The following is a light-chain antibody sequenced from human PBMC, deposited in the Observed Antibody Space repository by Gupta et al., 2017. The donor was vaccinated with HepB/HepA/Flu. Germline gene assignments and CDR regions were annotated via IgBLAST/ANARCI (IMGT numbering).Light chain of an antibody. CDR3: VQGTHWPT. V-gene: IGKV2-30*01. J-gene: IGKJ4*02. Sequence: VVLTQSPLSLLVTLGQPASLSCRSSQSLVFRDGDTFLPWCQQRPGQSPRRLLYQVSTRDSGVAEVFSGSGTGTDFTPIISRVEAEDVAIYYCVQGTHWPTFGGGTKVEIK. CDR1: QSLVFRDGDTF. CDR2: QVS.